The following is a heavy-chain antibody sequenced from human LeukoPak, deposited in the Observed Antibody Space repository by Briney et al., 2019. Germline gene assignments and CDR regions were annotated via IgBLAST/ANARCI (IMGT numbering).Heavy chain of an antibody. CDR1: GGTFSSYA. V-gene: IGHV1-69*13. CDR2: IIPIFGTA. Sequence: ASVKVSCKASGGTFSSYAISWVRQAPGQGLEWMGGIIPIFGTANYAQKFQGRVTITADESTSTAYMKLSSLRSEDTAVYYCARWGPERLLDAFDIWGQGTMVTVSS. J-gene: IGHJ3*02. D-gene: IGHD7-27*01. CDR3: ARWGPERLLDAFDI.